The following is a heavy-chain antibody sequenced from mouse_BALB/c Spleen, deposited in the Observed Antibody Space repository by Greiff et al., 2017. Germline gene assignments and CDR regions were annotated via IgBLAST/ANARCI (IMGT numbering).Heavy chain of an antibody. V-gene: IGHV5-12-1*01. Sequence: EVKLQESGGGLVKPGGSLKLSCAASGFAFSSYDMSWVRQTPEKRLEWVAYISSGGGSTYYPDTVKGRFTISRDNAKNTLYLQMSSLKSEDTAMYYCARHYYGSSHWYFDVWGAGTTVTVSS. CDR2: ISSGGGST. J-gene: IGHJ1*01. D-gene: IGHD1-1*01. CDR1: GFAFSSYD. CDR3: ARHYYGSSHWYFDV.